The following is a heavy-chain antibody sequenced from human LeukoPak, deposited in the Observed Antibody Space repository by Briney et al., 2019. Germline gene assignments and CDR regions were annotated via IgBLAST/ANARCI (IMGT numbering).Heavy chain of an antibody. V-gene: IGHV1-18*01. CDR2: ISAYNGNT. D-gene: IGHD2-15*01. J-gene: IGHJ6*02. Sequence: ASVKVSCKASGYTFTSYGISWVGQAPGQGLEWMGWISAYNGNTNYAQKLQGRVTMTTDTSTSTAYMELRSLRSDDTAVYYCARSTPFVHALVVVAANYGTYGMDVWGQGTTVTVSS. CDR1: GYTFTSYG. CDR3: ARSTPFVHALVVVAANYGTYGMDV.